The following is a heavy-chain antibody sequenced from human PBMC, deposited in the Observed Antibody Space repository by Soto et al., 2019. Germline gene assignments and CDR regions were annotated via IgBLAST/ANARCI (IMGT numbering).Heavy chain of an antibody. J-gene: IGHJ5*02. CDR2: INHSGST. D-gene: IGHD3-10*01. CDR1: GGSFSGYY. V-gene: IGHV4-34*01. CDR3: ARDRRLITMVRGVSLWFDP. Sequence: QVQLQQWGAGLLKPSETLSLTCAVYGGSFSGYYWSWIRQPPGKGLEWIGEINHSGSTNYNPSLXRRVTIAVDTXXHXFXXKLSSVTAADTAVYYCARDRRLITMVRGVSLWFDPWGQGTLVTVSS.